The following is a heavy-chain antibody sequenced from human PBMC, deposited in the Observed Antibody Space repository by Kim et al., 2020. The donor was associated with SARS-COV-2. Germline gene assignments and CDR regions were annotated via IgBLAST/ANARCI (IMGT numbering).Heavy chain of an antibody. Sequence: GGSLRLSCAASGFTFSSYSMNWVRQAPGKGLEWVSYISSSSSTIYYADSVKGRFTISRDNAKNSLYLQMNSLRDEDTAVYYCARDHPYYYDSSGLGSNYYYYYGMDVWGQGTMVTVSS. CDR2: ISSSSSTI. CDR1: GFTFSSYS. D-gene: IGHD3-22*01. V-gene: IGHV3-48*02. CDR3: ARDHPYYYDSSGLGSNYYYYYGMDV. J-gene: IGHJ6*02.